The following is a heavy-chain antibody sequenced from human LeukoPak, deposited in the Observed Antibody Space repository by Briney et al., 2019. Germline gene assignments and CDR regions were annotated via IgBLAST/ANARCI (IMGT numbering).Heavy chain of an antibody. CDR2: IWYDGSNK. CDR1: GFTFSNYG. Sequence: GRSLRLSCAASGFTFSNYGMHWVRQAPGKGLEWVAVIWYDGSNKYYADSVKGRFTISRDNSKNTLYLQMNSLRAEDTAVYYCARDHSSGWYSDYFDYWGQGTLVTVSS. V-gene: IGHV3-33*08. J-gene: IGHJ4*02. CDR3: ARDHSSGWYSDYFDY. D-gene: IGHD6-19*01.